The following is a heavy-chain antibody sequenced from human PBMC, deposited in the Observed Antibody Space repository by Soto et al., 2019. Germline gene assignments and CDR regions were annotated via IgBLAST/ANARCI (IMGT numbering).Heavy chain of an antibody. CDR1: GFTFSTYA. CDR3: TRPPTYSWVREAFDV. V-gene: IGHV3-23*01. J-gene: IGHJ3*01. D-gene: IGHD2-21*01. Sequence: EVQLLQSGGGLVQPGGSLRLSCAASGFTFSTYAMTWVRQAPGKGLEWVSVVGASGGDTYYSDSVKGRFTISRDNSKNTLYLQMNNLRAEDTAVYYCTRPPTYSWVREAFDVWGQGTMVTVSS. CDR2: VGASGGDT.